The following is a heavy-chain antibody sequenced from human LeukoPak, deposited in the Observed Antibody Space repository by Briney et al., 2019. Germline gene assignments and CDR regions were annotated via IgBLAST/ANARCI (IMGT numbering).Heavy chain of an antibody. CDR2: ISSSSSYI. Sequence: GGSLRLSCAASGFTFSSYSMNWVRQAPGKGLEWVSSISSSSSYIYYADSVKGRFTISRDKAKNSLYLQMNSLRAEDTAVYYCASAATTRGSSCIGYWGQGTLVTVSS. V-gene: IGHV3-21*01. D-gene: IGHD6-6*01. CDR1: GFTFSSYS. CDR3: ASAATTRGSSCIGY. J-gene: IGHJ4*02.